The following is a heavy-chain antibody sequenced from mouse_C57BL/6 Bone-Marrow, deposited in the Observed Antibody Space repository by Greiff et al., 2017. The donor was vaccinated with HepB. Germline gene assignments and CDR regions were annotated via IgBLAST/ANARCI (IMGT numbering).Heavy chain of an antibody. CDR2: IYPGSGNT. Sequence: LVESGAELVRPGASVKLSCKASGYTFTDYYINWVKQRPGQGLEWIARIYPGSGNTYYNEKFKGKATLTAEKSSSTAYMQLSSLTSEDSAVYFCARLGTTVSYWYFDVWGTGTTVTVSS. D-gene: IGHD1-1*01. V-gene: IGHV1-76*01. J-gene: IGHJ1*03. CDR1: GYTFTDYY. CDR3: ARLGTTVSYWYFDV.